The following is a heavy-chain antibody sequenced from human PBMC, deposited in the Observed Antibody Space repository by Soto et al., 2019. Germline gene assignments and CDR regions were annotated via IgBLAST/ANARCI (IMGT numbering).Heavy chain of an antibody. V-gene: IGHV3-73*01. D-gene: IGHD3-10*01. Sequence: PVGSLRLSCAASGFTFSGSAMHWVRQASGKGLEWVGRIRSKANSYATAYAASVKGRFTISRDDSKNTAYLQMNSLKTEDTAVYYCTAMVREPIDYWGQGTLVTVSS. CDR3: TAMVREPIDY. CDR1: GFTFSGSA. CDR2: IRSKANSYAT. J-gene: IGHJ4*02.